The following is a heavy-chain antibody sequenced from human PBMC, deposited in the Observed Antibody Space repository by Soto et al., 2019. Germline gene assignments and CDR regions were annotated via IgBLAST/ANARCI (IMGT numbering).Heavy chain of an antibody. CDR2: LYSGGST. Sequence: EVQLVESGGGLVQPGGSLRLSCAASGFTVSSNYMSWVRQAQGKGLEWVSGLYSGGSTFYADSVMGRFTISRDNSKIKLYLQMNSLRAEDTAVYYCARDQRINYYYYGLDVWGQGTTVTVSS. V-gene: IGHV3-66*01. J-gene: IGHJ6*02. CDR3: ARDQRINYYYYGLDV. CDR1: GFTVSSNY.